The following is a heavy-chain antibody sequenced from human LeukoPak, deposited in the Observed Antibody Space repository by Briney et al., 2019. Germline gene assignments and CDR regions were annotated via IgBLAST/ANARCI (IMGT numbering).Heavy chain of an antibody. CDR2: INPNSGGT. CDR3: ARDDLVYYYGSGSGGVYYYYGMDV. J-gene: IGHJ6*02. CDR1: GYTFTGYY. V-gene: IGHV1-2*02. Sequence: ASVKVSCKASGYTFTGYYMHWVRQAPGQGLEWMGWINPNSGGTNYAQKFQGRVTMTRDTSISTAYMELSRLRSDDTAVHYCARDDLVYYYGSGSGGVYYYYGMDVWGQGTTVTVSS. D-gene: IGHD3-10*01.